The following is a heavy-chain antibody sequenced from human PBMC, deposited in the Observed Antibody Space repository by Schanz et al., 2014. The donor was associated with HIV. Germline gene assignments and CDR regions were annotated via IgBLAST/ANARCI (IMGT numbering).Heavy chain of an antibody. CDR1: GYTFTSYA. D-gene: IGHD3-22*01. Sequence: QVQLVQSGAEVKKPGASVKVSCKASGYTFTSYAINWVRQATGQGLEWMGWMNPNSGNTGYAQKFQGRVTMTTNTPISTAYMELSSLRSEDTAVYYCARGHPLYDGSGYYSPFFDYWGQGTLVTVSS. J-gene: IGHJ4*02. V-gene: IGHV1-8*01. CDR2: MNPNSGNT. CDR3: ARGHPLYDGSGYYSPFFDY.